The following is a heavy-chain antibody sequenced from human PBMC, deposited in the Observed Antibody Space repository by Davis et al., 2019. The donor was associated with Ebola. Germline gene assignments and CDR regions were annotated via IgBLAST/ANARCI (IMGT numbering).Heavy chain of an antibody. CDR1: RYTFTDYN. J-gene: IGHJ4*02. D-gene: IGHD4-11*01. V-gene: IGHV1-2*06. CDR3: ARGHNYAHEY. Sequence: ASVNVSCQASRYTFTDYNIHWLRQAPGQGLEWLGRVILKSGATNYAQKFQGRVTMTRDTSISTVYMELSSLRYDDTADYYCARGHNYAHEYWGQGTLVTVSS. CDR2: VILKSGAT.